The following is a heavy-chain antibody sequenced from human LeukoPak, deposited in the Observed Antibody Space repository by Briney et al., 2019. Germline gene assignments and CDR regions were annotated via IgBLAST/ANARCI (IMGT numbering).Heavy chain of an antibody. V-gene: IGHV3-21*01. CDR1: GFTFSSYS. D-gene: IGHD4-23*01. J-gene: IGHJ4*02. CDR3: ARFTVVTRTFDY. Sequence: GGSLRLSCAASGFTFSSYSMNWVRQAPGKGLEWVSSISSSSSYIYYADSVKGRFTISRDNAKNSLYLQMNSLRAEDTAVYCCARFTVVTRTFDYWGQGTLVTVSS. CDR2: ISSSSSYI.